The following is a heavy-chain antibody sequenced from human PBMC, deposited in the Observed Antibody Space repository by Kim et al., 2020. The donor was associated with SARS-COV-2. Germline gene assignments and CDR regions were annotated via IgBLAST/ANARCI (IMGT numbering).Heavy chain of an antibody. CDR2: ISYDGSNK. V-gene: IGHV3-30*03. D-gene: IGHD3-10*01. J-gene: IGHJ4*02. Sequence: GGSLRLSCAASGFTFSSYGMHWVRQAPGKGLEWVAVISYDGSNKYYADSVKGRFTISRDNSKNTLYLQMNSLRAEDTAVYYCATTGADHLFDYWGQGTL. CDR3: ATTGADHLFDY. CDR1: GFTFSSYG.